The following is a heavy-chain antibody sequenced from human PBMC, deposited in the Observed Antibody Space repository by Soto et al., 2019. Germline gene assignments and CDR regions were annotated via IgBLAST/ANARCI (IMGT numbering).Heavy chain of an antibody. CDR1: GFTFSSYG. J-gene: IGHJ6*02. CDR3: AVGYCSSTSCYAPRLYYYGMDV. D-gene: IGHD2-2*01. V-gene: IGHV3-30*03. Sequence: QVPLVESGGGVVQPGRSLRLSCAASGFTFSSYGMHWVRQAPGKGLEWVAVISYDGSNKYYADSVKGRFTISRDNSKNXXYXKXXSLRAEDTAVYYCAVGYCSSTSCYAPRLYYYGMDVWGQGTTVTVSS. CDR2: ISYDGSNK.